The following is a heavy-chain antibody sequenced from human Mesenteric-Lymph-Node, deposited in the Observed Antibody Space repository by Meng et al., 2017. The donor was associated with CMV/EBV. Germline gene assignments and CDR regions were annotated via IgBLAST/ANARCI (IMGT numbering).Heavy chain of an antibody. CDR2: IDSSANT. CDR1: GFTVINNY. Sequence: GESLKISCAASGFTVINNYMSWVRQAPGKGLEWVSIIDSSANTYYADSVKGRFTISRDISKNTVYLQMNSLRTDDTAVYYCARGLGWGRFDPWGQGTLVTVSS. D-gene: IGHD6-19*01. CDR3: ARGLGWGRFDP. J-gene: IGHJ5*02. V-gene: IGHV3-66*02.